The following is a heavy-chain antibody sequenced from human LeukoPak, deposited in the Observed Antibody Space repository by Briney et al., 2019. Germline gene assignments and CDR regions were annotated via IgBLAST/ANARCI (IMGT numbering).Heavy chain of an antibody. D-gene: IGHD6-13*01. J-gene: IGHJ4*02. Sequence: SETLSLTCAVYGGSFSGYYWSWIRQPPGKGLEWIGEINHSGSTNYNPSLKSRVSISVDASKNQFSLKVSSVTAADTAVYYCARGSDTAAGLYWGQGTLVTVSS. CDR3: ARGSDTAAGLY. CDR1: GGSFSGYY. CDR2: INHSGST. V-gene: IGHV4-34*01.